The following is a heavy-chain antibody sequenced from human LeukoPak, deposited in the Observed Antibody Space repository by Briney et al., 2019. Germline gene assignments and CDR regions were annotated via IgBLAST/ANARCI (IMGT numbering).Heavy chain of an antibody. CDR2: ISWNSGSI. D-gene: IGHD6-13*01. J-gene: IGHJ3*02. CDR3: AKAIAAAVRFAFDI. CDR1: GFTFDDYA. V-gene: IGHV3-9*01. Sequence: PGGSLRLSCAASGFTFDDYAMHWVRQAPGKGLEWVSCISWNSGSIGYADSVKGRFTISRDNAKNSLYLQMNSLRAEDTALYYCAKAIAAAVRFAFDIWGQGTMVTVSS.